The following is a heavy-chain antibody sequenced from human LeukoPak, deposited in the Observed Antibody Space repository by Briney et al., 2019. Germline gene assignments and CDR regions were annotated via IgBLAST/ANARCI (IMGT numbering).Heavy chain of an antibody. V-gene: IGHV3-7*01. CDR1: GFTFSTYW. J-gene: IGHJ4*02. Sequence: GGSLRVSCAASGFTFSTYWMSWVRQAPGKGLEWVANINQDGSAKYSVDSVKGRFTISRDNAKNSLYLQMNSLRAEDTAVYYCARDLTATVIADYWGQGTLVTVSS. CDR3: ARDLTATVIADY. CDR2: INQDGSAK. D-gene: IGHD4-17*01.